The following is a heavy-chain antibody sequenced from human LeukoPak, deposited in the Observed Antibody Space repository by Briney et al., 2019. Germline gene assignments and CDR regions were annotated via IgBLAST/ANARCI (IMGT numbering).Heavy chain of an antibody. CDR2: ISAYNNNT. D-gene: IGHD6-6*01. CDR3: ARDLRGIAARPPDY. V-gene: IGHV1-18*01. CDR1: GYTFTSYG. Sequence: ASVKVSCKASGYTFTSYGISWVRQTPGQGLEWMGWISAYNNNTNYAQKLQGRATMTTDTSTSTAYMELRSLRSDDTAVYYCARDLRGIAARPPDYWGQGTLVTVSS. J-gene: IGHJ4*02.